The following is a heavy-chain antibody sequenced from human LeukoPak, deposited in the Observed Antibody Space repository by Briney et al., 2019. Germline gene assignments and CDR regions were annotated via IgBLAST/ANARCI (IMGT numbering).Heavy chain of an antibody. Sequence: PGGSLRLSCAASGFTFSSYAMHWVRQAPGKGLEWVAVISYDGSNKYYADSVKGRFTISRDNSKNTLYLQMNSLRAEDTAVYYCARSQWGGGDPFDYWGQGTLVTVSS. J-gene: IGHJ4*02. D-gene: IGHD2-21*02. CDR1: GFTFSSYA. CDR2: ISYDGSNK. V-gene: IGHV3-30-3*01. CDR3: ARSQWGGGDPFDY.